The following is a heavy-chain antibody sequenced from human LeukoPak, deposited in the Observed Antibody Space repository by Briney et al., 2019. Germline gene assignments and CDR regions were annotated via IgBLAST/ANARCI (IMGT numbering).Heavy chain of an antibody. CDR2: IYSGGST. J-gene: IGHJ4*02. D-gene: IGHD3-22*01. V-gene: IGHV3-53*01. CDR3: ARVDLTYYYDSRGYFDY. CDR1: GFTASSNY. Sequence: GGSLRLSCAASGFTASSNYMSWVRQAPGKGLEWVSVIYSGGSTYYADSVKGRFTISRDNSKNTLYLQMNSLRAEDTAVYYCARVDLTYYYDSRGYFDYWVQGTLVTVSS.